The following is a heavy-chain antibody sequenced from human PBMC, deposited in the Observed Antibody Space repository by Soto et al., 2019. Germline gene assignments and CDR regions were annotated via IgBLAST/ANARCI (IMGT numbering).Heavy chain of an antibody. Sequence: QVQLVQSGAEVKKPGSSVKVSCKAPGGTFSTYAISWVRQAPGQGLEWMGGVIPIFGTPKYAQKFQGRVTITADEPTSTGYMERRSLRSEDTAVYYCARSQGGSSSLDIYYYYYYGMDGWGQGTTVTVSS. D-gene: IGHD2-15*01. CDR3: ARSQGGSSSLDIYYYYYYGMDG. V-gene: IGHV1-69*01. J-gene: IGHJ6*01. CDR2: VIPIFGTP. CDR1: GGTFSTYA.